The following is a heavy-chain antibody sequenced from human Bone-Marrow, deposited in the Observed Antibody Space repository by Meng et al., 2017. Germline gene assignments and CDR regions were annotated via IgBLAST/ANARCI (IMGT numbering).Heavy chain of an antibody. J-gene: IGHJ4*02. D-gene: IGHD3-22*01. Sequence: GGSLRLSCAASGFTFSDYYMSWIRQAPGKGLEWVSYISSSGSTIYYADSVKGRFTISRDNAKNSLYLQMNSLRAEDTAVYYCAKDYYDHATALDYWGQGTLVTVSS. CDR1: GFTFSDYY. CDR2: ISSSGSTI. CDR3: AKDYYDHATALDY. V-gene: IGHV3-11*01.